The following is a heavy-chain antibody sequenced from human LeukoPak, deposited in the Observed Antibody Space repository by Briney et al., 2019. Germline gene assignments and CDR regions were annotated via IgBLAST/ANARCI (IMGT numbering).Heavy chain of an antibody. CDR1: GGSFSGYY. CDR2: INHSGST. D-gene: IGHD6-19*01. J-gene: IGHJ4*02. Sequence: SETLSLTCAVYGGSFSGYYWSWIRQPPGKGLEWIGEINHSGSTNYNPSLKSRVTISVDTSKNQFSLKLSSVTAADTAVYYCARGHGTAVAAYWGQGTLVTVSS. CDR3: ARGHGTAVAAY. V-gene: IGHV4-34*01.